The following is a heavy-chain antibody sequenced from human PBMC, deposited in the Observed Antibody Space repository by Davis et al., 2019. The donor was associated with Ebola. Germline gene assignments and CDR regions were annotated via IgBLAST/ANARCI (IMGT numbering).Heavy chain of an antibody. D-gene: IGHD6-19*01. Sequence: PSETLSLTCTVSGGSISSSSYYWGWIRQPPGKGLEWIGSIYYSGSTYYNPSLKSRVTISVDTSKNQFSLKLSSVTAADTAVYYCARQGDSSGWYYYYYGMDVWGQGTTVTVSS. V-gene: IGHV4-39*01. J-gene: IGHJ6*02. CDR2: IYYSGST. CDR1: GGSISSSSYY. CDR3: ARQGDSSGWYYYYYGMDV.